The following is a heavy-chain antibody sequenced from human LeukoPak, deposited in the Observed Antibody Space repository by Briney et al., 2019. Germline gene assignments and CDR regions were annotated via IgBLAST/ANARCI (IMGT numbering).Heavy chain of an antibody. CDR3: ARRILAAAGRFDY. Sequence: TSSETLSLTCSVSGGSVSSTSHYWGWIRQPPGKGLELIGSIYYSGSTYYNPSLKSRVTISVDTSKNQFSLKLSSVTAADTAVYYCARRILAAAGRFDYWGQGTLVTVSS. D-gene: IGHD6-13*01. CDR1: GGSVSSTSHY. V-gene: IGHV4-39*01. J-gene: IGHJ4*02. CDR2: IYYSGST.